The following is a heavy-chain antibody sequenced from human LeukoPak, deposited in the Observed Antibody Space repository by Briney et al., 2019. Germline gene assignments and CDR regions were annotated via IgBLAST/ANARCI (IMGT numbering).Heavy chain of an antibody. D-gene: IGHD1-26*01. CDR1: GGSISSYY. J-gene: IGHJ4*02. Sequence: SETLSLTCTVSGGSISSYYWSWIRQPPGKGLEWIGYIYYSGSTNYNPSLKSRVTISVDTSKNQFSLKLSSVTAADTAVYYCARQGSGNYLSPVNYWGQGTLVTVSS. CDR3: ARQGSGNYLSPVNY. V-gene: IGHV4-59*01. CDR2: IYYSGST.